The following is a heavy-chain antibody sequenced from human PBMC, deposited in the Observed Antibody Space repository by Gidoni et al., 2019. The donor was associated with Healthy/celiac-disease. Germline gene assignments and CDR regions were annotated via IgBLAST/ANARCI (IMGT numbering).Heavy chain of an antibody. J-gene: IGHJ6*03. CDR1: GGSISSYY. D-gene: IGHD3-3*01. Sequence: QVQLQESGPGLVKPSETLSLTCTVSGGSISSYYWSWIRQPPGKGLEWIGYIYYSGSTNYNPSLKSRVTISVDTSKNQFSLKLSSVTAADTAVYYCAREEVSWSGHNYYYMEVWGKGTTVTVSS. V-gene: IGHV4-59*01. CDR3: AREEVSWSGHNYYYMEV. CDR2: IYYSGST.